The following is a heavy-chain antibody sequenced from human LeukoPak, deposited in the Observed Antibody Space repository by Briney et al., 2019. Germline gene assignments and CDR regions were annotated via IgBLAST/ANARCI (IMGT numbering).Heavy chain of an antibody. CDR1: GYTFTGYY. CDR2: INPNSGGT. D-gene: IGHD6-13*01. Sequence: GASVKVSCKASGYTFTGYYMHWVRQAPGQGLEWMGWINPNSGGTNYAQKFRGWVTMTRDTSISTAYMELSRLRSDDTAVYYCARDRRYSSSWKNGMDVWGQGTTVTVSS. V-gene: IGHV1-2*04. CDR3: ARDRRYSSSWKNGMDV. J-gene: IGHJ6*02.